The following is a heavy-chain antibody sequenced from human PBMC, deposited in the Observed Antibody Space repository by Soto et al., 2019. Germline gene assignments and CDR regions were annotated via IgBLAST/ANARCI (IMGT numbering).Heavy chain of an antibody. V-gene: IGHV1-3*05. D-gene: IGHD6-19*01. CDR3: ARASGWYVSDY. CDR1: GYTFTSYA. J-gene: IGHJ4*02. CDR2: INAGNGNT. Sequence: QVQLVQSGAEEKKPGASVKVSCKASGYTFTSYAMHWVRQAPGQRLEWMGWINAGNGNTKYSQKFQGRVTITRDTAASTAYMELSSLRSEDTAVYYCARASGWYVSDYWGQGTLVTVSS.